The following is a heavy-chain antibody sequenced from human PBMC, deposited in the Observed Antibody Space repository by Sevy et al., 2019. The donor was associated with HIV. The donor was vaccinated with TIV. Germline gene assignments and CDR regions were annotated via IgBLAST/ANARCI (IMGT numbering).Heavy chain of an antibody. J-gene: IGHJ6*03. Sequence: ASVKVSCKASGYTFTSYGISWVRQAPGQGLEWMGWISAYNGNTNYAQKLQGRVTMTTDTSTSTAYMELRSLRSDDTAVYYCARVLVGVTEGRSYYYYYMDVWGKGTTVTVSS. CDR2: ISAYNGNT. CDR1: GYTFTSYG. CDR3: ARVLVGVTEGRSYYYYYMDV. V-gene: IGHV1-18*04. D-gene: IGHD1-26*01.